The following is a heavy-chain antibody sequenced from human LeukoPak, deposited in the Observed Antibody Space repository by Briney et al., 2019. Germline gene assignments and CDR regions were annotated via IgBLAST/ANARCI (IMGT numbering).Heavy chain of an antibody. CDR1: GGSFSGYY. V-gene: IGHV4-34*01. CDR3: ARDHYSSSWIDY. CDR2: INHSGST. D-gene: IGHD6-13*01. Sequence: SETLSLPCAVYGGSFSGYYWSWIRQPPGKGLEWIGEINHSGSTNYNPSLKSRVTISVDTSKNQFSLKLSSVTAADTAVYYCARDHYSSSWIDYWGQGTLVTVSS. J-gene: IGHJ4*02.